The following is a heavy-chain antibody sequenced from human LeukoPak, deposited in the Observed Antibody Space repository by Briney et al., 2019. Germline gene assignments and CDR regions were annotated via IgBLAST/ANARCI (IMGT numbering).Heavy chain of an antibody. D-gene: IGHD3-10*01. CDR2: IYYSGNT. V-gene: IGHV4-39*01. J-gene: IGHJ4*02. CDR1: GGSIISSSYY. CDR3: ARLYSGTRPPDY. Sequence: SETLSLTCTVPGGSIISSSYYWGWIRQPPGKGLEWIGSIYYSGNTYYNPSLKSRVTISIDTSKNELSVKVNSVTAADTAVYYCARLYSGTRPPDYWGQGTLVTVSS.